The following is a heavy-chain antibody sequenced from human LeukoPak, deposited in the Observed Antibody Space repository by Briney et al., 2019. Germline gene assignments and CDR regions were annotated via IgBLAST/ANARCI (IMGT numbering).Heavy chain of an antibody. V-gene: IGHV1-46*01. CDR3: ARERITYYYGSGSRYFDL. Sequence: ASVKVSCKASGYTFTSYYMHWVRRAPGQGLEWMGIINPSGGSTSYAQKFQGRVTMTRDTSTSTVYMELSSLRSEDTAVYYCARERITYYYGSGSRYFDLWGRGTLVTVSS. D-gene: IGHD3-10*01. CDR1: GYTFTSYY. J-gene: IGHJ2*01. CDR2: INPSGGST.